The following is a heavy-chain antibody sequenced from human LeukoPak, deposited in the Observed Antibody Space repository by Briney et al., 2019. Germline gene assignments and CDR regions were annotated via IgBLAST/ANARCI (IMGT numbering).Heavy chain of an antibody. CDR1: GGSISSYY. V-gene: IGHV4-59*08. J-gene: IGHJ2*01. CDR3: ARQGGGFWYFDL. CDR2: IYYSGSA. Sequence: SETLSLICTVSGGSISSYYWSWIRQPPGKGLEWIGYIYYSGSANYNPSLKSRVTISVDTSKNQFSLKLSSVTAADTAVYYCARQGGGFWYFDLWGRGTLVTVSS. D-gene: IGHD6-25*01.